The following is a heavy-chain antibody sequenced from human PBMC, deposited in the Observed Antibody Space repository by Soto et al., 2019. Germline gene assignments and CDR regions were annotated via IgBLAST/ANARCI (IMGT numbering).Heavy chain of an antibody. CDR3: AKDLAGQSSHYVSYFDL. Sequence: QVQLVESGGGVVQIGRSLRLSCAASGFTFSSYGMHWVRQAPGKGLEWVALISYDGNNRYFADSVKGRFTISRENPKSTLYLQIDSLRAEDTAVYYCAKDLAGQSSHYVSYFDLWGRGTLVTVSS. CDR1: GFTFSSYG. J-gene: IGHJ2*01. CDR2: ISYDGNNR. V-gene: IGHV3-30*18. D-gene: IGHD4-17*01.